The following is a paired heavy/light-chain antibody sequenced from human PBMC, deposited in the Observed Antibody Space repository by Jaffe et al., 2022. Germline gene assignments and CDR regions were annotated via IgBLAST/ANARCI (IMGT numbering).Light chain of an antibody. Sequence: EIVLTQSPATLSLSPGERATLSCGASQSVSSSYLAWYQQKPGLAPRLLIYDASSRATGIPDRFSGSGSGTDFTLTISRLEPEDFAVYYCQQYGSSPLTFGGGTKVEIK. CDR3: QQYGSSPLT. V-gene: IGKV3D-20*01. CDR2: DAS. CDR1: QSVSSSY. J-gene: IGKJ4*01.
Heavy chain of an antibody. CDR3: ARDAVYYSGSYSAEPAHNWFDP. V-gene: IGHV4-38-2*02. CDR1: GYSISSGYY. J-gene: IGHJ5*02. Sequence: QVQLQESGPGLVKPSETLSLTCAVSGYSISSGYYWGWIRQPPGKGLEWIGSIYHSGSTYYNPSLKSRVTISVDTSKNQFSLKLSSVTAADTAVYYCARDAVYYSGSYSAEPAHNWFDPWGQGTLVTVSS. CDR2: IYHSGST. D-gene: IGHD1-26*01.